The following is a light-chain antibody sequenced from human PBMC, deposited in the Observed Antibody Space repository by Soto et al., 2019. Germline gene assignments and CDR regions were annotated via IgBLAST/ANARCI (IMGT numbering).Light chain of an antibody. Sequence: QSALTQPPSASGSLGQSVSISCTGSSSDIGDYKYVSWYQQYPGRAPKLIIYEVSKRPSGVPDRFSGSKSGTTASLTVSGLQADDGANYYGSSYAGSNPAVIFGGGTKLTVL. J-gene: IGLJ2*01. CDR3: SSYAGSNPAVI. V-gene: IGLV2-8*01. CDR1: SSDIGDYKY. CDR2: EVS.